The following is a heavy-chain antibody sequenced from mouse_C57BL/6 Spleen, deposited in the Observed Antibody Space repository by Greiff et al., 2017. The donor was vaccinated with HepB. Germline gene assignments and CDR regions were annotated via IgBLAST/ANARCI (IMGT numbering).Heavy chain of an antibody. D-gene: IGHD3-2*02. CDR1: GYTFTSYW. CDR3: ARGSSSGYVDY. Sequence: VQLQQPGAELVRPGSSVKLSCKASGYTFTSYWMDWVKQRPGQGLEWIGNIYPSDSETHYNQKFKDKATLTVDKSSSTAYMQLSSLTSEDSAVYYCARGSSSGYVDYWGQGTTLTVSS. J-gene: IGHJ2*01. CDR2: IYPSDSET. V-gene: IGHV1-61*01.